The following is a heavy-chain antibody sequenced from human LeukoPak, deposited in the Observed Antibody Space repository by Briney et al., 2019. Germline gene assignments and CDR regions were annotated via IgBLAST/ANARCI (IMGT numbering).Heavy chain of an antibody. V-gene: IGHV3-21*04. D-gene: IGHD1-1*01. J-gene: IGHJ6*03. CDR2: ISSSSSYI. CDR3: AKDPVWNPSYYSYYMDV. CDR1: GFTFSSYS. Sequence: GGSLRLSCAASGFTFSSYSMNWVRQAPGKGLEWVSSISSSSSYIYYADSVKGRFTISRDNAKNTLFLQMNSLRAEDTAVYYCAKDPVWNPSYYSYYMDVWGKGTTVTVSS.